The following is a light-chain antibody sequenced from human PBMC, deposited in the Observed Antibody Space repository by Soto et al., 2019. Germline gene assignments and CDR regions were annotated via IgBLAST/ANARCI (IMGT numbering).Light chain of an antibody. J-gene: IGLJ1*01. Sequence: QSVLTQPPSASGTPGQRVTISCSGSSSNIGTNAVHWHQQLPGAAPKLLIYANNQRPSGVPARFSASKSGTSASLAISGLQSEDEADYYCSSFTSSITYVFGTGTKLTVL. CDR1: SSNIGTNA. V-gene: IGLV1-44*01. CDR2: ANN. CDR3: SSFTSSITYV.